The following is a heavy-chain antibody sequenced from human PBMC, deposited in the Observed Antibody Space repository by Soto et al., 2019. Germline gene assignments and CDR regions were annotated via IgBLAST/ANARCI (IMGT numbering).Heavy chain of an antibody. CDR3: ARGLGGGGWFDY. CDR2: IYYSGST. V-gene: IGHV4-61*01. CDR1: GGSVSSGSYY. D-gene: IGHD6-19*01. J-gene: IGHJ4*02. Sequence: QVQLQESGPGLVKPSETLSLTCTVSGGSVSSGSYYWSWIRQPPGKGLEWIGYIYYSGSTNYNPSLKGRVTISVDTSKNQFSLKRSSGTAADTAVYYCARGLGGGGWFDYWGQGTLVTVSS.